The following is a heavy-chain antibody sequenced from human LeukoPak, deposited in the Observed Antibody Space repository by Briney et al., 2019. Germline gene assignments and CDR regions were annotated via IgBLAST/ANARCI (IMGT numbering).Heavy chain of an antibody. V-gene: IGHV3-53*05. CDR3: AREGNYDHFDY. CDR2: IYSGGST. D-gene: IGHD3-3*01. CDR1: GFTVSSNY. Sequence: GGSLRLSCAASGFTVSSNYMSWARQAPGKGLEWVSVIYSGGSTYYADSVKGRFTISRDNSKNTLYLQMNSLRAEDTAVYYCAREGNYDHFDYWGQGTLVTVSS. J-gene: IGHJ4*02.